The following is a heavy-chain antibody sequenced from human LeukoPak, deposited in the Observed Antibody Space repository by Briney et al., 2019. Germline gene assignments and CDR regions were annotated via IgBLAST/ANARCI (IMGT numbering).Heavy chain of an antibody. D-gene: IGHD2-21*02. V-gene: IGHV3-74*01. J-gene: IGHJ4*02. CDR3: ARAPSVSWAQYCGGDCYSSYYFDY. CDR2: INSDGINT. CDR1: GFTFSNYW. Sequence: GGSLRLSCAASGFTFSNYWMHWVRQAPGKGLVWVSRINSDGINTSYADSVKGRFTISRDNAKNTLNLQMNSLRAEDTAVYYCARAPSVSWAQYCGGDCYSSYYFDYWGQGTLVTVSS.